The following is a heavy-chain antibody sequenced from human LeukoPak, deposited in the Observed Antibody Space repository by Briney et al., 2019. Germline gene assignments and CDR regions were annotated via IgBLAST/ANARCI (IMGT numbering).Heavy chain of an antibody. CDR1: GFAVSSNY. Sequence: GGSLRLSCAASGFAVSSNYMSSGRQAPGEGLGRGSGIYSGGSTYYADSVKGRFTISRDNSKTTLYLQMSSLRAEDTAVYYCARDRSGWNFFDYWGQGTLVTVS. CDR2: IYSGGST. D-gene: IGHD6-19*01. V-gene: IGHV3-53*01. CDR3: ARDRSGWNFFDY. J-gene: IGHJ4*02.